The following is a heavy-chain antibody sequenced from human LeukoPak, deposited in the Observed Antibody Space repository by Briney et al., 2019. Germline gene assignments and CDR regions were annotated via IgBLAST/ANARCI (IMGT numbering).Heavy chain of an antibody. CDR1: GFTFSNYA. D-gene: IGHD3-10*01. Sequence: GGSLRLSCAASGFTFSNYAMSWVRQAPGKGLEWVSAISGSGGSTYYADSVKGRFTISRDNSKNTLYLQMNSLRAEDTAVYYCAKDQWQYGSGNKGDYWGQGTLVTLSS. V-gene: IGHV3-23*01. CDR2: ISGSGGST. J-gene: IGHJ4*02. CDR3: AKDQWQYGSGNKGDY.